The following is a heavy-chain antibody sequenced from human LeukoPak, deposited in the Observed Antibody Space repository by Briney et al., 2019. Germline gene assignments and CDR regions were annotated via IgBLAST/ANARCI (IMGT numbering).Heavy chain of an antibody. CDR2: INNGAGAT. V-gene: IGHV3-23*01. Sequence: GGSLRLSCQASGFIFTDYAMSWVRQAPGKGLEWVSSINNGAGATFFADSVKGRFTISRDDSRGMVYLQMNSWTAEDTAVYYCARSGLATCHYWGQGTLVTVSS. D-gene: IGHD3-10*01. CDR1: GFIFTDYA. CDR3: ARSGLATCHY. J-gene: IGHJ4*02.